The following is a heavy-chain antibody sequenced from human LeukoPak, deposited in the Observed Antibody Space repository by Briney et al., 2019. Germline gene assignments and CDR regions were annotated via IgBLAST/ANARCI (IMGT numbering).Heavy chain of an antibody. D-gene: IGHD4-17*01. CDR2: SYSSGST. V-gene: IGHV4-61*02. CDR3: AREIYGDYGAFDY. J-gene: IGHJ4*02. Sequence: SETLSLTCTGPVGSISSGRYDWSWIRQPAVKGLEWIERSYSSGSTNDNPSLKSRVNISVDTSKHQFSPKLSSVTAADTAVYYCAREIYGDYGAFDYWDQGTLVTVSS. CDR1: VGSISSGRYD.